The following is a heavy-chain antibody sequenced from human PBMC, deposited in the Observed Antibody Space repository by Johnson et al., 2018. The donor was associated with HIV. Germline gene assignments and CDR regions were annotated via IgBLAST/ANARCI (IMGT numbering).Heavy chain of an antibody. V-gene: IGHV3-33*08. Sequence: QVQLVESGGGVVQPGRSLRLSCAASGFTFSNYAMHWVRQAPGKGLEWVAVIWFDGNNKHYSDSVKGRFTISRDNSNNILYLQMNSLKTEDTAVYYCTTSYSSGWYGANDAFDIWGQGTMVTVSS. CDR3: TTSYSSGWYGANDAFDI. D-gene: IGHD6-19*01. J-gene: IGHJ3*02. CDR2: IWFDGNNK. CDR1: GFTFSNYA.